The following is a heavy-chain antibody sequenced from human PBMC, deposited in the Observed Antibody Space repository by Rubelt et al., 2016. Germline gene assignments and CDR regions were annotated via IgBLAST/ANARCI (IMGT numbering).Heavy chain of an antibody. CDR1: GFSFSSEA. V-gene: IGHV3-7*01. Sequence: EVQLVESGGYLVQPGGSLRLSCAASGFSFSSEAMSWVRQAPGKGLEWVANINHDGSKKNSVEGRFTLSIDNAKNSLYLHMNNLGVEDTAMYYCASDIVAATYVFDYWGQGTLVTVSS. D-gene: IGHD1-26*01. CDR3: ASDIVAATYVFDY. J-gene: IGHJ4*02. CDR2: INHDGSKK.